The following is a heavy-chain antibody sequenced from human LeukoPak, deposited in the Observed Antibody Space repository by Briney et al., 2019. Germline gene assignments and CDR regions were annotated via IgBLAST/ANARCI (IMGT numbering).Heavy chain of an antibody. Sequence: PGGSLRLSCAASGFTFSNYGMSWVRQAPRKGLEWVSGISGSGGTTYYADSVKGRFTISRDYSRNILYLQMDSLRSDDTATYYCARDGVTRRYNTYYYMDVWGKGTTVTV. CDR1: GFTFSNYG. V-gene: IGHV3-23*01. CDR2: ISGSGGTT. J-gene: IGHJ6*03. CDR3: ARDGVTRRYNTYYYMDV. D-gene: IGHD1-1*01.